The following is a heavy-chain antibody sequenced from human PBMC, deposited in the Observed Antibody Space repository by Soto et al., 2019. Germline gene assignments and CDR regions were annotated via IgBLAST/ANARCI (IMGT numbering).Heavy chain of an antibody. V-gene: IGHV3-30-3*01. Sequence: QMQLVESGGGVVQPGRSLRLSCAASGFTFSRHTMHWVRQAPGKGLEWVAAISDDGSNTYYADSVKGRFTISRYNSKNTLNLQINCLTTDDSAVYHRSSVVYYDFWSGFYIHSHYSDDWGQGTLVTVSP. CDR1: GFTFSRHT. CDR3: SSVVYYDFWSGFYIHSHYSDD. D-gene: IGHD3-3*01. J-gene: IGHJ4*02. CDR2: ISDDGSNT.